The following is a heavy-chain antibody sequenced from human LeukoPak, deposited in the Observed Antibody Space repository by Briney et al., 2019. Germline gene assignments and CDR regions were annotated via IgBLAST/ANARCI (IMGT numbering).Heavy chain of an antibody. J-gene: IGHJ3*01. CDR2: ISSSSSYI. V-gene: IGHV3-21*01. CDR3: ARDSQYYYDSSGYKF. Sequence: PGGSLRLSCAASGFTFSSYSMNWVRQAPGKGLEWVPSISSSSSYIYYADSVKGRFTISRDNAKNSLYLQMNSLRAEDTAVYYCARDSQYYYDSSGYKFWGQGTMVTVSS. CDR1: GFTFSSYS. D-gene: IGHD3-22*01.